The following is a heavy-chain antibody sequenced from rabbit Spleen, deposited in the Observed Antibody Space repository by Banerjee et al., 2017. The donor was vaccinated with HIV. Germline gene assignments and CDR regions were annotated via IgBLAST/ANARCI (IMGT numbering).Heavy chain of an antibody. D-gene: IGHD8-1*01. Sequence: QEQLVESGGGLVQPGGSLKLSCTASGVSFSSNYYMCWVRQAPGKGLEWIACIDSGSSGFTYFASWAKGRFTISKTSSTTVTLQMTSLTAADTATYFCARDSGSSFSSYGMDLWGQGTLVTVS. CDR1: GVSFSSNYY. V-gene: IGHV1S45*01. J-gene: IGHJ6*01. CDR2: IDSGSSGFT. CDR3: ARDSGSSFSSYGMDL.